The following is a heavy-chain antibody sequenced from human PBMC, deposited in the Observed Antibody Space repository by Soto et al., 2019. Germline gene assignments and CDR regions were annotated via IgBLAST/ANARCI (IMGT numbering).Heavy chain of an antibody. V-gene: IGHV4-31*03. CDR2: IYYTGST. J-gene: IGHJ6*02. Sequence: QVQLQESGPGLVKPSQTLSLTCTVSGGSISSGGYYWSWIRQHPGKVLEWIGYIYYTGSTYYNPSLKSRVTISVDTSKNQFSLKLTSVTAADTAVYYCARDEEVNYADYGGSDHYYGMDVWGQGTTVTVSS. CDR3: ARDEEVNYADYGGSDHYYGMDV. CDR1: GGSISSGGYY. D-gene: IGHD4-17*01.